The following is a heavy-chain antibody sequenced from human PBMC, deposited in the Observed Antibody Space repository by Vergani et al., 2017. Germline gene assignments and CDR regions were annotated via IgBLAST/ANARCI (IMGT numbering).Heavy chain of an antibody. D-gene: IGHD3-22*01. J-gene: IGHJ4*02. V-gene: IGHV3-30*04. CDR3: ARDYYDGSGYAVDY. CDR2: ISYDGSNK. Sequence: QVQLVESGGGVVQPGRSLRLSCAASGFTFSSYAMHWVRQAPGKGLEWVAVISYDGSNKYYADSVKGRLTISRDNSKNTLYLQMNSLRAEDTGVYYCARDYYDGSGYAVDYWGQGTLVTVSS. CDR1: GFTFSSYA.